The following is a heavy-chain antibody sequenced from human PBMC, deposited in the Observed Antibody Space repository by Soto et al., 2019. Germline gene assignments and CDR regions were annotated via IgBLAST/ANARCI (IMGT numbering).Heavy chain of an antibody. CDR1: GFKFRSYA. Sequence: PXGSLRLSCAASGFKFRSYAMTWVRQAPGKGLEWVSGISASETNRFSADSVKGRFTISRDNFKDTLYLQMNSLRVEDTAVYYCARAGPYCSTTTCYVSLDSWGQGTLVTVSS. CDR2: ISASETNR. CDR3: ARAGPYCSTTTCYVSLDS. J-gene: IGHJ4*02. D-gene: IGHD2-2*01. V-gene: IGHV3-23*01.